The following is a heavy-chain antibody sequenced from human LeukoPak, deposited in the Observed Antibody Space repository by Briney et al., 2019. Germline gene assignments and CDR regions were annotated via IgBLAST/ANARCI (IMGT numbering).Heavy chain of an antibody. CDR3: TRDSDFVMISVAITEWAFDL. CDR1: GYTFTGYF. D-gene: IGHD3-22*01. J-gene: IGHJ3*01. V-gene: IGHV1-2*02. CDR2: INPHSGDT. Sequence: GSSVKVSCKASGYTFTGYFIHWLRQAPGRGRAGMGWINPHSGDTAYELTFHGGVTMTSDTSTSTAYMEMNTLRPHDTAVYSCTRDSDFVMISVAITEWAFDLWGQGTMVTVSS.